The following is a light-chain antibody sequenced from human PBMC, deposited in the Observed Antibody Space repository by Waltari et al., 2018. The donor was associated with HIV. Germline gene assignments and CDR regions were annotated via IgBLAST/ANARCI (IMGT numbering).Light chain of an antibody. CDR1: SSHSGRNT. V-gene: IGLV1-44*01. J-gene: IGLJ2*01. Sequence: QSVLTQPPSASGTPGQRVTISCSGSSSHSGRNTVNWYQQLPGTAPKLLLYSNNPRPSGVPDRFSGSKSGTSASLAISGLQSEDEADYYCAAWDDSLNGVVFGGGTKLTVL. CDR2: SNN. CDR3: AAWDDSLNGVV.